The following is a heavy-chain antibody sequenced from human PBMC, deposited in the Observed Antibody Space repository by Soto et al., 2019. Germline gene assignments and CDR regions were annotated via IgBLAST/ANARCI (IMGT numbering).Heavy chain of an antibody. J-gene: IGHJ4*02. CDR2: ISAHNGNT. CDR3: ARGRYGDY. V-gene: IGHV1-18*01. CDR1: GYTFTSYG. D-gene: IGHD1-1*01. Sequence: QVHLVQSGAEVKKPGASVKVSCKASGYTFTSYGITWVRQAPGQGLEWLGWISAHNGNTDYAQKLQGRDIVTRDTSPSTAYMELRSLRSDDTAVYYCARGRYGDYWGQGALVTVSS.